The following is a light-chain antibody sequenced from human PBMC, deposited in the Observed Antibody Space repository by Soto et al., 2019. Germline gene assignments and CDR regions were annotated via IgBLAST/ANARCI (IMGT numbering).Light chain of an antibody. CDR1: QIISSW. CDR3: QHYNSYSEA. J-gene: IGKJ1*01. Sequence: DIQMTQSPSTLSASVGDRVTLTCRASQIISSWLAWYQQKPGKAPKLLIYKASSLESGGPSRFSGSGAGTEFTLTISSLQPDDFATYYCQHYNSYSEAFGQGTKVDIK. V-gene: IGKV1-5*03. CDR2: KAS.